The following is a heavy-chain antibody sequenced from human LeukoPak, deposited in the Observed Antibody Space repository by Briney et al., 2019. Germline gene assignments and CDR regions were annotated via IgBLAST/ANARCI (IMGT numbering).Heavy chain of an antibody. Sequence: SETLSLTCTVSGGSISSYYWSWIRQPAGKGLEWIGSIYYSGSTYYNPSLKSRVTISVDTSKNQFSLKLSSVTAADTAVYYCARRGTVTTERFDYWGQGTLVTVSS. D-gene: IGHD4-11*01. J-gene: IGHJ4*02. V-gene: IGHV4-59*05. CDR1: GGSISSYY. CDR2: IYYSGST. CDR3: ARRGTVTTERFDY.